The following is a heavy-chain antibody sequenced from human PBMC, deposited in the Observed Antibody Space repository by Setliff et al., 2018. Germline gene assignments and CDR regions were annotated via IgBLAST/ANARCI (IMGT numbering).Heavy chain of an antibody. V-gene: IGHV4-31*11. CDR1: GGSFSGYY. CDR3: ARDPLTTNRRRAFDI. D-gene: IGHD4-17*01. Sequence: SLTCAVYGGSFSGYYWSWIRQHPGKGLEWIGYIYYSGSTYYNPSLKSRVTISVDTSKNQFSLKLSSVTAADTAVYYCARDPLTTNRRRAFDIWGQGTMVTVSS. J-gene: IGHJ3*02. CDR2: IYYSGST.